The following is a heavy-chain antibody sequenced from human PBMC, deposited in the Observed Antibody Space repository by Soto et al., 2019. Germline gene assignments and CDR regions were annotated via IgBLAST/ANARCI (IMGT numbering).Heavy chain of an antibody. V-gene: IGHV3-7*01. J-gene: IGHJ4*02. CDR2: INQDGNEK. CDR1: GFTFSSFW. CDR3: VRAYRDD. D-gene: IGHD4-4*01. Sequence: GGSLRPSCAASGFTFSSFWMSWVRQAPGKGLEWVASINQDGNEKLYVDSVKGRFTMSRDNAENSLYLEMNSLRVEDTAVYYCVRAYRDDWGQGT.